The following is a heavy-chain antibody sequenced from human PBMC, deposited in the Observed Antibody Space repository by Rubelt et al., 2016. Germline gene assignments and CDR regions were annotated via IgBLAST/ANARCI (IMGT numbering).Heavy chain of an antibody. J-gene: IGHJ5*02. V-gene: IGHV3-66*01. Sequence: EVQLLESGGGLVQPGGSLRLSCAASGFTFSSYAMSWVRQAPGKGLEWVSLIYSGGSTYYADSVRGRFAISRDNSKNTVYLQMNNLRGEDTAVYDCVRDDCSCGACPSDPWGQGTLVTVSS. CDR1: GFTFSSYA. CDR2: IYSGGST. D-gene: IGHD2-15*01. CDR3: VRDDCSCGACPSDP.